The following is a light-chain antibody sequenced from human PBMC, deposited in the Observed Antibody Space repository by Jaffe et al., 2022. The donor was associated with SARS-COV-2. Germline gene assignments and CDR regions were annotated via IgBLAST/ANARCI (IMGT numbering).Light chain of an antibody. CDR3: QLIDNSATVF. J-gene: IGLJ2*01. CDR2: KDK. V-gene: IGLV3-25*03. CDR1: ALGTKY. Sequence: SYELTQPPSVSVSPGQTATITCSADALGTKYAYWYQQKPGQAPVLVIYKDKERPSGIPERFSGSSSGTTVTLTISAVQAEDEGDYHCQLIDNSATVFFGGGTRLTVL.